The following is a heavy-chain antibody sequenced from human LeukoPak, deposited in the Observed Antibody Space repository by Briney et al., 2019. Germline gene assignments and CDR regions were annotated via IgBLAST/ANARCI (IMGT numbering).Heavy chain of an antibody. D-gene: IGHD2-15*01. CDR3: AKDRTDCSGGSCYSLYYYYYMDV. CDR2: ISWNSGSI. Sequence: GRSLRLSCAASGFTFDDYAMHWVRQAPGKGLEWGSGISWNSGSIGYADSVKGRFTISRDNAKNSLYLQMNSLRAEDTALYYCAKDRTDCSGGSCYSLYYYYYMDVWGKGTTVTVSS. CDR1: GFTFDDYA. J-gene: IGHJ6*03. V-gene: IGHV3-9*01.